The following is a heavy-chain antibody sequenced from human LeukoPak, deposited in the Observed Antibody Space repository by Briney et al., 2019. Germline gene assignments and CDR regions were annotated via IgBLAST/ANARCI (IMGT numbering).Heavy chain of an antibody. Sequence: GGSLRLSCAASGFTFSSYSMSWVRQAPGKGLEWVSSITSSSSYIYYADSVKGRFTISRDNAKNSLYLQMNSLRAEDTAVYYCAGKNEYTYGSIFDYWGQGTLVTFSS. D-gene: IGHD5-18*01. V-gene: IGHV3-21*01. CDR2: ITSSSSYI. CDR1: GFTFSSYS. J-gene: IGHJ4*02. CDR3: AGKNEYTYGSIFDY.